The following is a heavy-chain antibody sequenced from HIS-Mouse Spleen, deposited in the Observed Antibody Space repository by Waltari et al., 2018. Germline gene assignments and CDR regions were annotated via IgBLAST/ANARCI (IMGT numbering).Heavy chain of an antibody. Sequence: EVQLVESGGGLVQPGGSLSLSCAASGFTFSSYWLSWSGQGPGKGLGWVANIKQDGSEKYYVDSVKGRFTISRDNARNSLYLQMNSLRAEDTAVYYCARERRGPGWFDPWGQGTLVTVSS. D-gene: IGHD5-12*01. J-gene: IGHJ5*02. CDR2: IKQDGSEK. V-gene: IGHV3-7*01. CDR1: GFTFSSYW. CDR3: ARERRGPGWFDP.